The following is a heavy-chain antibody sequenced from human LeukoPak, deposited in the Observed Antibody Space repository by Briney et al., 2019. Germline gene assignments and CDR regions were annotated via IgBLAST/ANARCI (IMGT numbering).Heavy chain of an antibody. J-gene: IGHJ4*02. Sequence: PGGSLRLSCAASGXTFSNYGVHWVRQAPGKGLEWVAVISYDGSNKYYADSVKGRFTISRDNSKNTLYLQMNSLRAEDTAVYYCAKGRYYDSSAYYSLDYFDYWGQGTLVTVSS. CDR3: AKGRYYDSSAYYSLDYFDY. D-gene: IGHD3-22*01. CDR1: GXTFSNYG. V-gene: IGHV3-30*18. CDR2: ISYDGSNK.